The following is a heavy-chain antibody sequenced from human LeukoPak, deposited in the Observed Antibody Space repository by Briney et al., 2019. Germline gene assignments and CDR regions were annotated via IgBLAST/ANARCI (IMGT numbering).Heavy chain of an antibody. Sequence: SETLSLTCAVYGGSFSDYYWTWIRQPPGKGLEWIGEINHRGSTHYNPSLKSRVTISVDTSKNQFSLKLSSVTAADTAMYYCAREAIYGDSFLGAFDIWGQGTMVTVSS. CDR3: AREAIYGDSFLGAFDI. D-gene: IGHD4-17*01. CDR2: INHRGST. V-gene: IGHV4-34*01. J-gene: IGHJ3*02. CDR1: GGSFSDYY.